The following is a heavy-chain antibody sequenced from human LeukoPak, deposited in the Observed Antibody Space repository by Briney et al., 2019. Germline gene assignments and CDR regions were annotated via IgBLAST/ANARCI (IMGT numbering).Heavy chain of an antibody. Sequence: GESLKISCKGSGYSFTNYWIAWVRQMPGKGLEWMGIIYPGDSETRYSPSFQGQVTISADESLSTAYLQWSSLKASDTAMYYCARRYYYHGMDVWGQGTTVTVSS. V-gene: IGHV5-51*01. CDR1: GYSFTNYW. J-gene: IGHJ6*02. CDR3: ARRYYYHGMDV. CDR2: IYPGDSET.